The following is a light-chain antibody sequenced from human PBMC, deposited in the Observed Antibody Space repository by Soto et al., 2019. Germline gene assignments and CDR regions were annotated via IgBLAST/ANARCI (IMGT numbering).Light chain of an antibody. Sequence: QSVLTQPASVSGSPGQSITISCTGTSSDVGSYNFVSWYQQHTGKAPKLMIDDVTKRPSGVSDRFSGSRSGNTASLTISGLQAEDEADYYCCSYASSSTYVFGSGTKLTVL. CDR1: SSDVGSYNF. V-gene: IGLV2-23*02. CDR2: DVT. J-gene: IGLJ1*01. CDR3: CSYASSSTYV.